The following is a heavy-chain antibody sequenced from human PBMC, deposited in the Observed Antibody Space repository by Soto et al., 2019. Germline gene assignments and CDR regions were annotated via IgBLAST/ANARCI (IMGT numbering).Heavy chain of an antibody. CDR3: ARDVFCGGAPACPDMDV. V-gene: IGHV1-18*04. CDR2: ISGYNGNT. Sequence: VASVKVSCKASGYTFSGYSITWVRQAPGQGLEWMGRISGYNGNTNYARTLRGRLTLTTDTSTSTAYMGLRSLTSDDTAVYYCARDVFCGGAPACPDMDVWGQGTTVTVSS. D-gene: IGHD2-21*01. CDR1: GYTFSGYS. J-gene: IGHJ6*02.